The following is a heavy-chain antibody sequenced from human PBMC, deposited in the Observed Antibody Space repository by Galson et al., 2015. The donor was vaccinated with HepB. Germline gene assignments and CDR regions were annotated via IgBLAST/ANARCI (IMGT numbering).Heavy chain of an antibody. D-gene: IGHD3-3*01. V-gene: IGHV5-51*01. CDR1: GYSLTNNW. CDR3: VSPGRGGYYYYGIHV. CDR2: IYPADSAT. Sequence: QSGAEVKKPGESLKISCKDSGYSLTNNWIGWVRQMPGKGLEWMGIIYPADSATTYSPSFQGQVTISADKAINTAYLQWTSLRASDTAIYYCVSPGRGGYYYYGIHVWGQGTTVTVSS. J-gene: IGHJ6*02.